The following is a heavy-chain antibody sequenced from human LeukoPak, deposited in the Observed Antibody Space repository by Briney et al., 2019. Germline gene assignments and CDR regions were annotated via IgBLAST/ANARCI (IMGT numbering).Heavy chain of an antibody. CDR1: GASISSSNYY. Sequence: PSETLSLTCAVSGASISSSNYYWGWVRQSPGKGLEWIGNVYSSGNTYYNASLKSRVTMYIDTSKNQFSLKLSSVTAADTAVYYCARPYGSGSYYNPWGQGTLVTVSS. CDR3: ARPYGSGSYYNP. V-gene: IGHV4-39*01. D-gene: IGHD3-10*01. J-gene: IGHJ5*02. CDR2: VYSSGNT.